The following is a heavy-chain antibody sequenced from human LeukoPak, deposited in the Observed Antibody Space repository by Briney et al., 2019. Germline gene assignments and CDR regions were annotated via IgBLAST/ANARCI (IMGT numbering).Heavy chain of an antibody. CDR3: ARIFLTVVAPKRWFDP. CDR1: GYTFTSYG. CDR2: ISAYNGNT. Sequence: ASVKVSCKASGYTFTSYGISWVRQAPGQGLEWMGWISAYNGNTNYAQKLQGRVTMTTDTSTSTAYMELRSLRSDDTAVYYCARIFLTVVAPKRWFDPWGQGTLVTVSS. D-gene: IGHD4-23*01. J-gene: IGHJ5*02. V-gene: IGHV1-18*01.